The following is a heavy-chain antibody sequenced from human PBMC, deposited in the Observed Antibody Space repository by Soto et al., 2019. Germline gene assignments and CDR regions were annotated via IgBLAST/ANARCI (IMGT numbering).Heavy chain of an antibody. Sequence: QVQLVQSGAEVKKPGASVKVSCKASGYTFTGYYMHWVRQAPGQGLEWLGWINPNSGGTNSAQKFQGRVTMTRDTSISTGDMELSRLRSDDTAVYYCARVSYYDSSGYYDFDYWGQGTLVTVSS. V-gene: IGHV1-2*02. CDR3: ARVSYYDSSGYYDFDY. J-gene: IGHJ4*02. D-gene: IGHD3-22*01. CDR1: GYTFTGYY. CDR2: INPNSGGT.